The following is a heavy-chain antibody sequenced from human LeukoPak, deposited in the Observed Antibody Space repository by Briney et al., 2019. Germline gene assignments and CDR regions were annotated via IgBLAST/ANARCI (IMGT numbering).Heavy chain of an antibody. CDR1: GGSFSGYY. D-gene: IGHD3-10*01. Sequence: PSETLSLTCAVYGGSFSGYYWSWIRQPPGKGLEWIGEINHSGSTNYNPSLKSRVTISVDTSKNQFSLKLSSVTAADTAVYYCAREKRITMVRGVIPDPYFDYWGQGTLVTVSS. V-gene: IGHV4-34*01. CDR3: AREKRITMVRGVIPDPYFDY. J-gene: IGHJ4*02. CDR2: INHSGST.